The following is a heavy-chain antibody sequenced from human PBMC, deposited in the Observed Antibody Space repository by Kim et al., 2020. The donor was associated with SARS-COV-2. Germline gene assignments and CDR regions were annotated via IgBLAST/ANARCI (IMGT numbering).Heavy chain of an antibody. V-gene: IGHV3-11*05. CDR1: GFTFSDYY. CDR2: ISSSSSYT. CDR3: ARGRYCSSTSCYQNYDILTGPVDY. J-gene: IGHJ4*02. Sequence: GGSLRLSCAASGFTFSDYYMSWIRQAPGKGLEWVSYISSSSSYTNYADSVKGRFTISRDNAKNSLYLQMNSLRAEDTAVYYCARGRYCSSTSCYQNYDILTGPVDYWGQGTLVTVSS. D-gene: IGHD2-2*01.